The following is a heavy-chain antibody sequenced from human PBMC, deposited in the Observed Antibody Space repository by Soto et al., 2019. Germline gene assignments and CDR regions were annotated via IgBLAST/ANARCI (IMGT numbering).Heavy chain of an antibody. J-gene: IGHJ4*01. CDR3: ARVHVMVVAGSTFDY. CDR2: ISHGGTT. CDR1: GDSITSGSY. Sequence: STETLSRTCTVSGDSITSGSYWGWIRQPPGEGPEWIASISHGGTTFHNPSLKSRVSISVDSSKNQFSLSLTSVTAADTATYYCARVHVMVVAGSTFDYCGPGTLVTVS. V-gene: IGHV4-38-2*02. D-gene: IGHD6-19*01.